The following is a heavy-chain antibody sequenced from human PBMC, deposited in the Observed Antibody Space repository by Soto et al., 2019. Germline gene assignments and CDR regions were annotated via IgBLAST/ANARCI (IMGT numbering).Heavy chain of an antibody. J-gene: IGHJ4*02. Sequence: TLSLTCTVSGGSVSSGSYYWSWIRQPPGKALEWLALIYRDDDKRYSPSLKSRLTITKDTSKNQVVLTMTNMDPVDTATYYCAHSLIPNWGSRGAFDYWGQGTLVTVSS. D-gene: IGHD7-27*01. CDR1: GGSVSSGSYY. V-gene: IGHV2-5*08. CDR3: AHSLIPNWGSRGAFDY. CDR2: IYRDDDK.